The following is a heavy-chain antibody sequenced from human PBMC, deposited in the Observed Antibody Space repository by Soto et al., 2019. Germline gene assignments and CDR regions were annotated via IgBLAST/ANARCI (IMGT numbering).Heavy chain of an antibody. CDR2: IMPIFPTP. D-gene: IGHD5-12*01. V-gene: IGHV1-69*12. CDR3: ARDKDRLQLGGNYYYIMDV. Sequence: QVQLVQSGAEVKKPGSSVKVSCKASGGTFSTSAISWVRQAPGQGLEWMGGIMPIFPTPDYAQRSQGRVSITADDSTSTASMERSSLRPEDTAVYYCARDKDRLQLGGNYYYIMDVWGQGTTVTVSS. J-gene: IGHJ6*02. CDR1: GGTFSTSA.